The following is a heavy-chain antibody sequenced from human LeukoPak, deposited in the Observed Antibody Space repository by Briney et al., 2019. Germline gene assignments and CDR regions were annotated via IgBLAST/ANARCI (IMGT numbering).Heavy chain of an antibody. D-gene: IGHD6-13*01. CDR1: GFTFSTYT. CDR3: ARTPSTSETAAGSFDY. J-gene: IGHJ4*02. Sequence: GGSLRLSCAASGFTFSTYTMHWVRQAPGKGLEYVSAISSNGGTTYYANSVKGRFTISRDNSKNTLYLQMDSLRAEDMAVYYCARTPSTSETAAGSFDYWGQGTLVTVSS. CDR2: ISSNGGTT. V-gene: IGHV3-64*01.